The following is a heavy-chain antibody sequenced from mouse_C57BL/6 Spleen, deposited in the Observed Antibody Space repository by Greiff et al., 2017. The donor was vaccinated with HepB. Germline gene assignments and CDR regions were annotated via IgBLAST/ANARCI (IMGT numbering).Heavy chain of an antibody. CDR3: ARGYGYDGGDYAMDY. CDR1: GFTFSDYG. Sequence: EVKLVESGGGLVKPGGSLKLSCAASGFTFSDYGMHWVRQAPEKGLEWVAYISSGSSTIYYADTVKGRFTISRDNAKNTLFLQMTSLRSEDTAMYYCARGYGYDGGDYAMDYWGQGTSVTVSS. D-gene: IGHD2-2*01. J-gene: IGHJ4*01. V-gene: IGHV5-17*01. CDR2: ISSGSSTI.